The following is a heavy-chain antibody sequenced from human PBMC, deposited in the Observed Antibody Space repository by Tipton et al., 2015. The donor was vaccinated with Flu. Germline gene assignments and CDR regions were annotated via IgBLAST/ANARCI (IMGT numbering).Heavy chain of an antibody. Sequence: TLSLTCTVSGGSISSSSYYWGWIRQPPGKGLEWIGYIYYSGSTNYNPSLKSRVTISVDTSKNQFSLKLSSVTAADTAVYYCARAVSPSYYDSSGYYNYWGQGTLVTVSS. CDR3: ARAVSPSYYDSSGYYNY. D-gene: IGHD3-22*01. J-gene: IGHJ4*02. CDR2: IYYSGST. V-gene: IGHV4-61*05. CDR1: GGSISSSSYY.